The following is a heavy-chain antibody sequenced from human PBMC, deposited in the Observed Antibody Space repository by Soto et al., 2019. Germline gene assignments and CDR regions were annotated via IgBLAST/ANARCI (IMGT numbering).Heavy chain of an antibody. CDR2: ISGSGVST. V-gene: IGHV3-23*01. Sequence: GGSLRLSCAASGFTFSDYAMSWVRQAPGKGLEWVSAISGSGVSTNYADSVKGRFTISRDNSKNTLYLQMSSLRAEDTAVYYCAKEDQYIVRGASDYWGQGTLVTVSS. D-gene: IGHD3-10*01. J-gene: IGHJ4*02. CDR1: GFTFSDYA. CDR3: AKEDQYIVRGASDY.